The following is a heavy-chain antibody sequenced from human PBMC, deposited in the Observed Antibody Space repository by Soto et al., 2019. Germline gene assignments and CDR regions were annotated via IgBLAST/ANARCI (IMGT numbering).Heavy chain of an antibody. CDR2: TYYRSKWYN. CDR1: GDSVSSNSAA. J-gene: IGHJ3*02. D-gene: IGHD5-12*01. V-gene: IGHV6-1*01. Sequence: SQTLSLTCAISGDSVSSNSAAWNWIRRSPSRGLEWLGRTYYRSKWYNDYAVSVKSRITINPDTSKNQFSLQLNSVTPEDTAVYYCARDPPQYGGYAGAALDIWGQGTRVPVS. CDR3: ARDPPQYGGYAGAALDI.